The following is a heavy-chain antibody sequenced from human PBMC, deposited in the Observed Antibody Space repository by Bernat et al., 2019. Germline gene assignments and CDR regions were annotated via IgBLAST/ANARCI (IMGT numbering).Heavy chain of an antibody. CDR1: GGSISSSSYY. CDR2: IYYSGST. J-gene: IGHJ6*02. D-gene: IGHD3-9*01. Sequence: QLQLQESGPGLVKPSETLSLTCTVSGGSISSSSYYWGWIRQPPGKGLEWIGSIYYSGSTYYNPSLKSRVTIAVDTSKNQFSLKLSSVTAADTAVYYWASLLRYFPGYGMDVWGQGTTVTVSS. V-gene: IGHV4-39*01. CDR3: ASLLRYFPGYGMDV.